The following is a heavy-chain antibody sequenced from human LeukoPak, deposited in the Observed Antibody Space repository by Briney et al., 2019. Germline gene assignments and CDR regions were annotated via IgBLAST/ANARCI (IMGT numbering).Heavy chain of an antibody. CDR3: ARGSLWFGELRY. J-gene: IGHJ4*02. CDR2: INHSGST. CDR1: GGSFSGYY. D-gene: IGHD3-10*01. V-gene: IGHV4-34*01. Sequence: PSETLSLTCGVYGGSFSGYYWSWIRQPPGRGLEWIGEINHSGSTNYNPSLKSRGTLSVDTSKNQFSLKLSSVTAADTAVYYCARGSLWFGELRYWGQGTLITVSS.